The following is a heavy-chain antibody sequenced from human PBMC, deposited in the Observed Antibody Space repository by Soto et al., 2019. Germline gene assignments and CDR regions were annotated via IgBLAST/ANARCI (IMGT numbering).Heavy chain of an antibody. CDR3: ARQIYDSDTGPNFQYYFDS. D-gene: IGHD3-22*01. CDR2: IDPSDSQT. CDR1: GYSFAGYW. Sequence: GESLKISCKGSGYSFAGYWITWVRQKPGTGLEWMGRIDPSDSQTYYSPSFRGHVTISVTKSITTVFLQVSSLRASDTAMYYCARQIYDSDTGPNFQYYFDSWGQGTLVTVSS. V-gene: IGHV5-10-1*01. J-gene: IGHJ4*02.